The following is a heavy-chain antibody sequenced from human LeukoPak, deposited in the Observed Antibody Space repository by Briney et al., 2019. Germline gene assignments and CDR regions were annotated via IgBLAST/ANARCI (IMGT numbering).Heavy chain of an antibody. CDR1: GYTFTDYY. CDR3: APRRVAADKGFDY. V-gene: IGHV1-2*02. CDR2: XXXXXXXK. D-gene: IGHD6-19*01. J-gene: IGHJ4*02. Sequence: ASVKVSCKASGYTFTDYYMHWMXXAPGQGPEWMGXXXXXXXXKNYAQKFQGRVTMTRDTSITTAYMEPSSLRSDDTAVYYCAPRRVAADKGFDYWGQGTLVTVSS.